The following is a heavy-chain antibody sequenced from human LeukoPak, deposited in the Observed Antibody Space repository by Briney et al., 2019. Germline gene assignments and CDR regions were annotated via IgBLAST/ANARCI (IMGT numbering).Heavy chain of an antibody. J-gene: IGHJ4*02. CDR3: ARDAVGYSYGYDYFDY. V-gene: IGHV3-33*01. Sequence: GGSLRLSCAASGFTFSSYGMHWVRQAPGKGLEWVAVIWYDGSNKYYADSVKGRFTISRDNSKNTLYLQMNSLRAEDTAVYCCARDAVGYSYGYDYFDYWGQGTLVTVSS. CDR1: GFTFSSYG. D-gene: IGHD5-18*01. CDR2: IWYDGSNK.